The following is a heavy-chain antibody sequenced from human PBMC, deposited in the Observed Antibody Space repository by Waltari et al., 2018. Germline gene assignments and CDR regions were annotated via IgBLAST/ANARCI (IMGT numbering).Heavy chain of an antibody. D-gene: IGHD3-22*01. CDR1: GGSIRRVAYY. Sequence: QLQLQESGPGLVKPSETVSLTCTVSGGSIRRVAYYWGWVRQPPGKGLEFIASIFYSGATYYNPSLESRVTISVDTSKNQFSLELTSVTDADTAVYYCARQDYYYVKGYFDLWGRGTLVTVSS. V-gene: IGHV4-39*01. CDR3: ARQDYYYVKGYFDL. CDR2: IFYSGAT. J-gene: IGHJ2*01.